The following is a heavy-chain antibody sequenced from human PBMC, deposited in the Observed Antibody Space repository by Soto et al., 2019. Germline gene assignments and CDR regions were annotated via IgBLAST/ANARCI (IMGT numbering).Heavy chain of an antibody. CDR3: ARDEGSSGWYHFDY. J-gene: IGHJ4*02. Sequence: GGSLRLSCAASGFTVSSNYMSWVRQAPGKGLEWVSVIYSGGSTYYADSVKGRFTISRDNSKNTLYLQMNSLRAEDTAVYYCARDEGSSGWYHFDYWGQGTLVTV. D-gene: IGHD6-19*01. CDR2: IYSGGST. CDR1: GFTVSSNY. V-gene: IGHV3-66*01.